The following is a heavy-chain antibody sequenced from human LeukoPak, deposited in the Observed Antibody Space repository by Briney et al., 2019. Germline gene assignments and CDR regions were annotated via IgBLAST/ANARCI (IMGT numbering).Heavy chain of an antibody. V-gene: IGHV1-8*01. CDR3: AGSYSSGWYEGDSAFDI. CDR1: GYTFTSYD. CDR2: MNPNSGNT. Sequence: ASVKVSCKASGYTFTSYDINWVRQATGQGLEWMGWMNPNSGNTGYAQKFQGRVTMTRNTSINTAYMELSSLRSEDTAVYYCAGSYSSGWYEGDSAFDIWGQGTMVTVSS. J-gene: IGHJ3*02. D-gene: IGHD6-19*01.